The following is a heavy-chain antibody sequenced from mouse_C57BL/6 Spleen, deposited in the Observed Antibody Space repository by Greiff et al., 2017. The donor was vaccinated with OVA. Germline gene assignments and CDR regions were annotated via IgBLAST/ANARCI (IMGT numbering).Heavy chain of an antibody. J-gene: IGHJ4*01. CDR2: IYPGSGST. Sequence: QVQLQQPGAELVKPGASVTMSCTASGYTFTSYWLTWVKQRPGHGLEWIGDIYPGSGSTNYNKKFKSKATLTVDTSSSTAYMQLSSLTSEDSADYYCASYYAGSTAIVYWGQGTSVTVSS. V-gene: IGHV1-55*01. CDR3: ASYYAGSTAIVY. CDR1: GYTFTSYW. D-gene: IGHD1-1*01.